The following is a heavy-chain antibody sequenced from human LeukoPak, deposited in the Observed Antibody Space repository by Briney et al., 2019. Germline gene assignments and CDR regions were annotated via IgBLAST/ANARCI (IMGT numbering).Heavy chain of an antibody. V-gene: IGHV6-1*01. CDR2: TYYRSKWYN. J-gene: IGHJ4*02. D-gene: IGHD3-10*01. CDR3: AIFGGAHDYYGSGRDYYFDY. Sequence: SQTLSLTCAISGDSVSSNSVAWYWIRQSPSRGLEWLGRTYYRSKWYNDYAVSVKSRITINPDTSKNQFSLKLSSVTAADTAVYYCAIFGGAHDYYGSGRDYYFDYWGQGTLVTVSS. CDR1: GDSVSSNSVA.